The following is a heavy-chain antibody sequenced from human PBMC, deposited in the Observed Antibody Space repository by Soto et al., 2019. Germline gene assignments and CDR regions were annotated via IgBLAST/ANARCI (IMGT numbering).Heavy chain of an antibody. V-gene: IGHV4-30-4*01. CDR1: GGSISSGDYS. D-gene: IGHD1-26*01. Sequence: QVQLQESGPGLVKPSETLSLTCSVSGGSISSGDYSWSWIRQPPGKGLEWVGYIDYTGRTSYNQSLKSRVTMSVDTSKNQFSLRLRSVTAADTAVYYCARDKWELPLDIWGNGTMVTVSS. CDR2: IDYTGRT. J-gene: IGHJ3*02. CDR3: ARDKWELPLDI.